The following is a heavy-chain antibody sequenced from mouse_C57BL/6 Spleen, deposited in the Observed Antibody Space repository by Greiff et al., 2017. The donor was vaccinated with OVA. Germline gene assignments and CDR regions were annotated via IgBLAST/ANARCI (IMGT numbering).Heavy chain of an antibody. CDR2: INPNNGGT. CDR3: AGRGYFDV. Sequence: VQLQQSGPELVKPGASVKISCKASGYTFTDYYMNWVKQSHGKSLEWIGDINPNNGGTSYNQKFKGKATLTVDKSSSTAYMELRSLTSEDSAVYYCAGRGYFDVWGTGTTVTVSS. D-gene: IGHD3-3*01. CDR1: GYTFTDYY. V-gene: IGHV1-26*01. J-gene: IGHJ1*03.